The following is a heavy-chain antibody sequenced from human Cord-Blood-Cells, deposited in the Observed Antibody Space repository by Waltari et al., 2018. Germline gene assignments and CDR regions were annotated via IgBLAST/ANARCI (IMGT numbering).Heavy chain of an antibody. CDR3: AVATMVRDAFDI. V-gene: IGHV4-39*01. CDR2: IYYSGST. D-gene: IGHD5-12*01. Sequence: QLQLQESGPGLVKPSETLSLTCTVSGRSIRSRSYYWGWIRQPPGKGLEWIGSIYYSGSTYYNPSLKSRVTISVDTSKNQFSLKLSSVTAADTAVYYCAVATMVRDAFDIWGQGTMVTVSS. J-gene: IGHJ3*02. CDR1: GRSIRSRSYY.